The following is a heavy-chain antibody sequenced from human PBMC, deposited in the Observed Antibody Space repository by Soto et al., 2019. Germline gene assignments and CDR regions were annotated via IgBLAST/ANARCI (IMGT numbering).Heavy chain of an antibody. CDR3: ARGGVAARKGRWFDP. CDR2: IHYSGST. J-gene: IGHJ5*02. Sequence: LSLTCTVSGGSISGYYWGWIRQPPGKGLEWIGYIHYSGSTNYNPSLRSRVTISVDTPKNQFSLKVNSMTAADTAIYYCARGGVAARKGRWFDPWGQGTLVTVSS. CDR1: GGSISGYY. D-gene: IGHD6-25*01. V-gene: IGHV4-59*01.